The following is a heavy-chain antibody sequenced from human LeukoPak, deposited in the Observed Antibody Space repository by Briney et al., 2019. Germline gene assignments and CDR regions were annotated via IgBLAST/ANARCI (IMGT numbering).Heavy chain of an antibody. Sequence: PSETLSLTCAVYGGSFSGYYWSWIRQPPGKGLEWIGEINHSGSTNYNPSLKSRVTISVDTSKNQFSLKLSSVTAADTAVYYCACRALQSTAMAEGVFDYWGQGTLVTVSS. CDR3: ACRALQSTAMAEGVFDY. CDR1: GGSFSGYY. CDR2: INHSGST. J-gene: IGHJ4*02. D-gene: IGHD5-18*01. V-gene: IGHV4-34*01.